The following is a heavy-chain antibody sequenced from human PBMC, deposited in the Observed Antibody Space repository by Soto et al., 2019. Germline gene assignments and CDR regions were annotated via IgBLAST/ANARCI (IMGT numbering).Heavy chain of an antibody. D-gene: IGHD3-10*01. J-gene: IGHJ6*02. CDR3: ARDDEYSGNGMDV. CDR2: ILNEGSNR. Sequence: QVQLVESGGGVVQPGRSLRLSCAASGFTFSNYGMHWVRQAPGKGLEWVAVILNEGSNRYHADSVKDRFTISRDNSKNTLSLQMNSLRADDTAVYYCARDDEYSGNGMDVWGQGTTVTVS. V-gene: IGHV3-33*01. CDR1: GFTFSNYG.